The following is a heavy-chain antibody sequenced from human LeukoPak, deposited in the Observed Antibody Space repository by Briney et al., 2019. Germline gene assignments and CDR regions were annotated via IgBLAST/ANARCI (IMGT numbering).Heavy chain of an antibody. D-gene: IGHD2-2*01. CDR1: GYTFTSYG. Sequence: ASVKVSCKASGYTFTSYGISWVRQAPGQGLEWMGWISAYNGNTNYAQKLQGRVTMTTDTSTSTAYMELRSLRSDDTAVYYCARVSYQLPDDAFDIWGQGTMVTVSS. J-gene: IGHJ3*02. CDR2: ISAYNGNT. V-gene: IGHV1-18*01. CDR3: ARVSYQLPDDAFDI.